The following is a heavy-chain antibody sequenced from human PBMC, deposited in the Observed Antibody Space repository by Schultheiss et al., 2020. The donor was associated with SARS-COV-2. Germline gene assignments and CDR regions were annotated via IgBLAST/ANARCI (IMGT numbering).Heavy chain of an antibody. V-gene: IGHV1-2*02. CDR1: GYTFTGYY. CDR3: ARGRAAAGKS. CDR2: INPNSGGT. Sequence: ASVKVSCKASGYTFTGYYMHWVRQAPGQGLEWMGWINPNSGGTNYAQKFQGRVTMTRNTSISTAYMELSSLRSEDTAVYYCARGRAAAGKSWGQGTLVTVSS. D-gene: IGHD6-13*01. J-gene: IGHJ5*02.